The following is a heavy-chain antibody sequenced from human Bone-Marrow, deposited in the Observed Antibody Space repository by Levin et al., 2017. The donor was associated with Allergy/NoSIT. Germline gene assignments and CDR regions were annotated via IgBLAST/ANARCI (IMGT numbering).Heavy chain of an antibody. CDR1: GFSFSGYS. CDR2: ISVFTGNT. Sequence: PGGSLRLSCAASGFSFSGYSMNWVRQAPGKGLEWVSSISVFTGNTYYSDSVKGRFTISRDNAMNSLYWQMNSLSAEDSAVYYGAGERSAVGDLLHFDYWGQGALVTVSS. V-gene: IGHV3-21*01. J-gene: IGHJ4*02. D-gene: IGHD1-26*01. CDR3: AGERSAVGDLLHFDY.